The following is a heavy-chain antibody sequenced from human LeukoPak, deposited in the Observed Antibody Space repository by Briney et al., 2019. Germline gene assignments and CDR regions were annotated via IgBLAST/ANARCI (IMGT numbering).Heavy chain of an antibody. Sequence: GGSLRLSCAASGFTFSNSAMSWVRQAPGKGLEWVSTLSGSGNTTYYADSVKGRFTISRDNSKNTLYLQMNSLRAEDTAVYYCVKGIYSSGWSYFDYWGHGTLVTVSS. V-gene: IGHV3-23*01. J-gene: IGHJ4*01. CDR1: GFTFSNSA. D-gene: IGHD6-19*01. CDR2: LSGSGNTT. CDR3: VKGIYSSGWSYFDY.